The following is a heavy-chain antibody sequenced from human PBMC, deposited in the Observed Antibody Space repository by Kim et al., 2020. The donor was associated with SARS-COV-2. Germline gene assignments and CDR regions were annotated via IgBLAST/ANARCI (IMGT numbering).Heavy chain of an antibody. CDR3: ARDTSSWYYFDY. Sequence: YYTASVQGRVTITRDNSKNPLYLQMNSLRAEDTAIYYCARDTSSWYYFDYWGQGTLVTVSS. V-gene: IGHV3-33*01. D-gene: IGHD6-13*01. J-gene: IGHJ4*02.